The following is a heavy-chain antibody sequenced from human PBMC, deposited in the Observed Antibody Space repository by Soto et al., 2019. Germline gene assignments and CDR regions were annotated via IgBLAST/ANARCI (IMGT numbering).Heavy chain of an antibody. J-gene: IGHJ6*02. CDR2: ISGYNGNT. Sequence: QVQLVESGAEVKKPGASVKVSCKASGYTFTDYGISWVRQAPGQGLEWMGWISGYNGNTKYAQKFQGRVTMTTDTPTNTAYMELRRLRSDVTAGYYCAREREYYYDSSGNYYYHYGLDVWGQGTTVTVS. CDR1: GYTFTDYG. D-gene: IGHD3-22*01. CDR3: AREREYYYDSSGNYYYHYGLDV. V-gene: IGHV1-18*04.